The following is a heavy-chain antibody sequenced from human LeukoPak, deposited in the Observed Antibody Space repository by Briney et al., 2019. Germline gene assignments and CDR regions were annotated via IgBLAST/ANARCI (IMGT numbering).Heavy chain of an antibody. CDR3: ARGGRGIYCSGGSCYSNWFDP. CDR2: IIPIFGTA. CDR1: GGTFSSYA. J-gene: IGHJ5*02. Sequence: SVKVSCKASGGTFSSYAISWVRQAPGQGLEWMGGIIPIFGTANYAQKFQGRVTVTADESTSTAYMELSSLRSEDTAVYYCARGGRGIYCSGGSCYSNWFDPWGQGTLVTVSS. V-gene: IGHV1-69*13. D-gene: IGHD2-15*01.